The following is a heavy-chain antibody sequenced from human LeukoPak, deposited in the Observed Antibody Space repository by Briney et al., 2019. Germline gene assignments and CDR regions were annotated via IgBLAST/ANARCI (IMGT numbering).Heavy chain of an antibody. CDR1: GYSISSGYY. J-gene: IGHJ5*02. CDR2: IYHSGST. V-gene: IGHV4-38-2*01. CDR3: ARRYGDYGYGWFDP. Sequence: PSETLSLTCAVSGYSISSGYYWGWIRQPPGKGLEWIGSIYHSGSTYYNPSLKSRVTISIDTSKNQFSLKLSSVTAADTAVYYCARRYGDYGYGWFDPWGQGTLVTVSS. D-gene: IGHD4-17*01.